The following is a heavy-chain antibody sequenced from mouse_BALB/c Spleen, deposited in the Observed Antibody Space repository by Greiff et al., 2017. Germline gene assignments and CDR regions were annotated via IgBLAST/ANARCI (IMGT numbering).Heavy chain of an antibody. V-gene: IGHV5-6*01. CDR2: ISSGGSYT. CDR1: GFTFSSYG. Sequence: EVLGVESGGDLVKPGGSLKLSCAASGFTFSSYGMSWVRQTPDKRLEWVATISSGGSYTYYPDSVKGRFTISRDNAKNTLYMQMSSLKSEDTAMYYCATGTDYWGQGTTRTVSS. J-gene: IGHJ2*01. D-gene: IGHD4-1*01. CDR3: ATGTDY.